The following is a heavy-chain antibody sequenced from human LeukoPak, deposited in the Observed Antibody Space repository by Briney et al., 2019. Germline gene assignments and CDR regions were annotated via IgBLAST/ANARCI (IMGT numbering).Heavy chain of an antibody. CDR2: ITGSGGNT. V-gene: IGHV3-23*01. CDR1: GFTFSNYA. CDR3: AKWGDFDVLTGYYVPYF. Sequence: PGASLRLSCAASGFTFSNYAMSWVRQAPGKVLGWVSAITGSGGNTYYADSVKGRFTISRDNTNNTLYLQMNSLRDEDTAVYYCAKWGDFDVLTGYYVPYFWGQGTLVTVSS. J-gene: IGHJ4*02. D-gene: IGHD3-9*01.